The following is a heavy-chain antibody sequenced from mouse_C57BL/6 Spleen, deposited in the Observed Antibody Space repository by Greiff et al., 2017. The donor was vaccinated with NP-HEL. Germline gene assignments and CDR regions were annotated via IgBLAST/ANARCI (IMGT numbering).Heavy chain of an antibody. CDR1: GFSLTSYA. D-gene: IGHD1-1*01. CDR3: ARYYYGSSPSLDY. V-gene: IGHV2-9-1*01. CDR2: IWTGGGT. J-gene: IGHJ2*01. Sequence: VKLVESGPGLVAPSQSLSITCTVSGFSLTSYAISWVRQPPGKGLEWLGVIWTGGGTNYNSALKSRLSISKDNSKSQVFLKMNSLQTDDTARYYCARYYYGSSPSLDYWGQGTTLTVSS.